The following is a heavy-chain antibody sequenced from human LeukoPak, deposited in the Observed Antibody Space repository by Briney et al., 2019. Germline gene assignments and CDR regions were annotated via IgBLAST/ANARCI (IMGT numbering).Heavy chain of an antibody. Sequence: SETLSLTCTVSGGSISSSSYYWGWIRQPPGKGLEWIGSIYYSGSTYYNPSLKSRVTISVDTSKNQFSLKLSSVTAADTAVYYCARQKAAAGLTFFDYWGQGTLDTVSS. V-gene: IGHV4-39*01. D-gene: IGHD6-13*01. CDR1: GGSISSSSYY. CDR2: IYYSGST. CDR3: ARQKAAAGLTFFDY. J-gene: IGHJ4*02.